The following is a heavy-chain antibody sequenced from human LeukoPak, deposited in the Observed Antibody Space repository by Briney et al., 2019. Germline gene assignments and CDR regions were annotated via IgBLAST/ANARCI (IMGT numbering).Heavy chain of an antibody. J-gene: IGHJ5*02. CDR1: GGSLSDHY. V-gene: IGHV4-34*01. D-gene: IGHD2-15*01. CDR2: INPRGST. CDR3: AREPGYCSGGSCYGGWFDP. Sequence: SETLSLTCAVYGGSLSDHYWSWFRQPPGTGLEWIGEINPRGSTIYNPSLKSRVTISVDTSKNQFSLNLSPVTAADTAVYYCAREPGYCSGGSCYGGWFDPWGQGTLVTVSS.